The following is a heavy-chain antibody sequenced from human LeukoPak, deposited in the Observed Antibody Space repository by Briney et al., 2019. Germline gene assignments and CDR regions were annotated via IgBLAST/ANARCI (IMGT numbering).Heavy chain of an antibody. J-gene: IGHJ3*02. V-gene: IGHV1-8*03. CDR3: ARGGLYYYDSSGYFNRHAFDI. CDR2: MNPNSGNT. CDR1: GYTFTSYD. Sequence: ASVKVSCKASGYTFTSYDINWVRQATGQGLEWMGWMNPNSGNTGYAQKFQGRVTITRNTSISTAYMELSSLRSEDTAVYYCARGGLYYYDSSGYFNRHAFDIWGQGTMVTVSS. D-gene: IGHD3-22*01.